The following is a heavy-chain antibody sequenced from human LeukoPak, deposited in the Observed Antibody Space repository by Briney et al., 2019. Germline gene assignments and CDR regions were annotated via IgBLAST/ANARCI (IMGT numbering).Heavy chain of an antibody. J-gene: IGHJ4*02. CDR3: ARQLASGSATSLFYY. Sequence: SQTLSLTCTVSGGSISGSNYYWAWIRQPPGKGLEWIGSIYYSGSTYYNPSLESRVTISVDTSKNQFSLRLRSVTAADTAVYYCARQLASGSATSLFYYWGQGTLVTVSS. CDR1: GGSISGSNYY. D-gene: IGHD2-2*01. CDR2: IYYSGST. V-gene: IGHV4-39*01.